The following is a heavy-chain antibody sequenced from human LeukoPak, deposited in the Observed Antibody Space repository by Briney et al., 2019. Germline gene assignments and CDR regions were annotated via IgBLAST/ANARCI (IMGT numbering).Heavy chain of an antibody. Sequence: GGSLRLSCAASGFTFINYWMSWVRQAPGKGLEWVANIKQDGSEKLSLDSLKGRFTISRDNAKTSLYLQMNSLRAEDTAVYYYARIGGSVDIGWFFDYWGQGTLVTVSS. V-gene: IGHV3-7*01. CDR2: IKQDGSEK. CDR1: GFTFINYW. D-gene: IGHD6-19*01. CDR3: ARIGGSVDIGWFFDY. J-gene: IGHJ4*02.